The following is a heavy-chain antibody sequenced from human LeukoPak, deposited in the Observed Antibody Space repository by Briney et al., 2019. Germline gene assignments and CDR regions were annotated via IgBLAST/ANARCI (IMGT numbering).Heavy chain of an antibody. CDR2: ISGDNVNT. D-gene: IGHD6-13*01. Sequence: ASVKVSCKASGYTFTSYGISWVRQAPGQGLEWMGWISGDNVNTNYAQKFQGRVTITTDESTSTAYMELGSLRSEDTAVYYRAISIAAAVPFDYWGQGTLVTVSS. J-gene: IGHJ4*02. CDR1: GYTFTSYG. CDR3: AISIAAAVPFDY. V-gene: IGHV1-18*01.